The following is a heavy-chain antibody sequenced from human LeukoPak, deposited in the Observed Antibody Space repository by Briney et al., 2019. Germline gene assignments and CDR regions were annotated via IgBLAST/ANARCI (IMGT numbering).Heavy chain of an antibody. CDR3: AKINIPDSWSGDPNDAFDI. V-gene: IGHV3-23*01. J-gene: IGHJ3*02. D-gene: IGHD3-3*01. CDR2: VTGDGENT. Sequence: GGSLRLSCAASGFTFFTYTMSWVRQTPGKRLEWVLAVTGDGENTYYADSMKDRFTVSRDNSKNTLYLQMSSLRDEDTAIYYCAKINIPDSWSGDPNDAFDIWGQGTMITVSS. CDR1: GFTFFTYT.